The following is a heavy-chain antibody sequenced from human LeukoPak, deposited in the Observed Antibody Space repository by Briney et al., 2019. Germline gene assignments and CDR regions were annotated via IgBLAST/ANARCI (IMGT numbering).Heavy chain of an antibody. Sequence: GASVKVSCKASEYTFTNYYMHWVRQAPGQGLEWMGIINPSGGSTSYTQKFQGRVTMTRDTSTSTDYMELSSLRSEDTAVYYCARRAAAHDAFDIWGQGTMVTVSS. CDR1: EYTFTNYY. V-gene: IGHV1-46*01. D-gene: IGHD6-13*01. J-gene: IGHJ3*02. CDR3: ARRAAAHDAFDI. CDR2: INPSGGST.